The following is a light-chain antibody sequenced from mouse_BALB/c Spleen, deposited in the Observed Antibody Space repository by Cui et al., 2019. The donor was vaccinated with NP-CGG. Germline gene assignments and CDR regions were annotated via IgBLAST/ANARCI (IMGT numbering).Light chain of an antibody. CDR3: ALWYSNHWV. J-gene: IGLJ1*01. CDR2: GTN. Sequence: QAVVTQEYALHTSPGETVTLNCRSSTGAVTTSNYANWVQEKPDHLFTGLIGGTNNRAPGIPARFSGSLIGDKAALTITGAQTEDEAIYFCALWYSNHWVFGGGTKLTVL. CDR1: TGAVTTSNY. V-gene: IGLV1*01.